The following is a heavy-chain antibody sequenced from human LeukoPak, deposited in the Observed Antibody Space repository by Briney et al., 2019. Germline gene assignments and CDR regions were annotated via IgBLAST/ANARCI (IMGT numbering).Heavy chain of an antibody. D-gene: IGHD3-10*01. CDR3: ATARFGELSPSDY. J-gene: IGHJ4*02. CDR2: FYLEDGET. Sequence: ASLKVSCKVSGYTLTELSMHWVRQAPGKGLEWMGGFYLEDGETIYGQKFQGRVTMTEDTSTDTAYMELSSLRSEDTAVYYCATARFGELSPSDYWGQGTLVTVSS. CDR1: GYTLTELS. V-gene: IGHV1-24*01.